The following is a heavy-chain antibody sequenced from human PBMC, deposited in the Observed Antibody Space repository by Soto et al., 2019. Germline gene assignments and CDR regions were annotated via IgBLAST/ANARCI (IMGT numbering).Heavy chain of an antibody. Sequence: QITLKESGPTLVKPTQPLTLTCTFSGFSLSTSGVGVGWIRQPPGKALEWLALIYWDDDKRYSPSLKSRLTITKDTSKNQVVLTMTNMDPVDTAKYYCPHRAAVAGRGDFDYWGQGTLVTVSS. V-gene: IGHV2-5*02. CDR2: IYWDDDK. CDR1: GFSLSTSGVG. CDR3: PHRAAVAGRGDFDY. D-gene: IGHD6-19*01. J-gene: IGHJ4*02.